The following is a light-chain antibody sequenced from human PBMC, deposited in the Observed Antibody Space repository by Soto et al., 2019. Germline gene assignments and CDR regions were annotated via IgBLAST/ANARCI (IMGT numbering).Light chain of an antibody. CDR3: SSYTSSSTLD. CDR1: SSDVGGYNY. J-gene: IGLJ1*01. Sequence: QPALTQPASVSGSPGQSITISCTGTSSDVGGYNYVSWYQQHPGKAPKLMIYDVSNRPSGVSNRFSGSKSGNTASLTISGLQAEDEADYYCSSYTSSSTLDFGTGTKLTVL. CDR2: DVS. V-gene: IGLV2-14*01.